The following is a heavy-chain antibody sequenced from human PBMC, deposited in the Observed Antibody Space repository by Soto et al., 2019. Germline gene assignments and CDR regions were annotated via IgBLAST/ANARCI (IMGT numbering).Heavy chain of an antibody. J-gene: IGHJ4*02. CDR2: ISGSGGST. CDR1: GFTFSNYA. CDR3: ARRSSGWSFDY. Sequence: EVQLLESGGGLVQPGGSLRLSCAASGFTFSNYAMSWVRQAPGKGLEWVSAISGSGGSTYYADSVKGRFTFSGDNSKNTLYLQMNSLRVEDTVVYYCARRSSGWSFDYWGQGTLVTVSS. D-gene: IGHD6-19*01. V-gene: IGHV3-23*01.